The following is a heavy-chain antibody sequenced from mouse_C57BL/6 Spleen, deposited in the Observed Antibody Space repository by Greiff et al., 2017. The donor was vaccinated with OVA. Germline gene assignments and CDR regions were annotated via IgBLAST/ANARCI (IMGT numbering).Heavy chain of an antibody. Sequence: QVHVKQSGAELVKPGASVKLSCKASGYTFTEYTIHWVKQRSGQGLEWIGWFYPGSGSIKYNEKFKDKATLTADKSSSTVYMELSRLTSEDSAVYFCARHEDATDWFAYWGQGTLVTVSA. V-gene: IGHV1-62-2*01. D-gene: IGHD3-2*01. J-gene: IGHJ3*01. CDR1: GYTFTEYT. CDR3: ARHEDATDWFAY. CDR2: FYPGSGSI.